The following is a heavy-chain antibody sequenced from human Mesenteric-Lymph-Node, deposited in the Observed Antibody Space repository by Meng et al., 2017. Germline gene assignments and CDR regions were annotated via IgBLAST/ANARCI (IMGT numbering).Heavy chain of an antibody. CDR1: GYSFTSYW. V-gene: IGHV5-51*01. D-gene: IGHD2-2*01. CDR2: IYPGDSDT. J-gene: IGHJ6*02. Sequence: GGSLRLSCKGSGYSFTSYWIGWVRQMPGKGLEWMGIIYPGDSDTRYSPSFQGQVTISADKSISTAYLQWSSLKASDTAMYYCARTWVPAATNYYYGMDVWGQGTTVTVSS. CDR3: ARTWVPAATNYYYGMDV.